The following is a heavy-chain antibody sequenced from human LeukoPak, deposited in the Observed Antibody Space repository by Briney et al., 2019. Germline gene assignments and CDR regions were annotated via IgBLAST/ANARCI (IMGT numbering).Heavy chain of an antibody. CDR2: ISYDGSNK. J-gene: IGHJ4*02. Sequence: GGSLRLSCAASGFTFSSYAMHWVRQAPGKGLEWVAVISYDGSNKYYADSVKGRFTISRDNSKNTLYLQMNSLRAEDTAVYYCAKYYYDSSVSEIDYWGQGTLVTVSS. CDR3: AKYYYDSSVSEIDY. D-gene: IGHD3-22*01. CDR1: GFTFSSYA. V-gene: IGHV3-30-3*01.